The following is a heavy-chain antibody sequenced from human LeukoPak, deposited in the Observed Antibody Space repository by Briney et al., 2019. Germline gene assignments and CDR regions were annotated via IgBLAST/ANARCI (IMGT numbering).Heavy chain of an antibody. CDR2: INHSGST. CDR3: ATLTTVVTPSYFDC. CDR1: GGSFSGYY. Sequence: SETLSFTCAVYGGSFSGYYWSWIRQPPGKGLEWIGEINHSGSTNYNPSLKSRVTISVDTSKNQFSLKLSSVTAADTAVYYCATLTTVVTPSYFDCWGQGTLVAVSS. J-gene: IGHJ4*02. V-gene: IGHV4-34*01. D-gene: IGHD4-23*01.